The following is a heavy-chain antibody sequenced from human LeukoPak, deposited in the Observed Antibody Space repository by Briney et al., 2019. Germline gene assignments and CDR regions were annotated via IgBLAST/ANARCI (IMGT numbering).Heavy chain of an antibody. V-gene: IGHV4-59*08. D-gene: IGHD3-22*01. CDR3: ARPLIVGSKGAFDI. CDR2: IYYSGST. CDR1: GGSISAFY. J-gene: IGHJ3*02. Sequence: SETLSLTCTVSGGSISAFYWSWIRQPPGKGLEWIGYIYYSGSTNYNPSLKSRVTISVDTSKNQFSLKLSSVTAADTAVYYCARPLIVGSKGAFDIWGQGTMVTVSS.